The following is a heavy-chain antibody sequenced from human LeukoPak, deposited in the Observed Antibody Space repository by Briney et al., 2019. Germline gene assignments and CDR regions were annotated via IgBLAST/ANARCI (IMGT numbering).Heavy chain of an antibody. D-gene: IGHD2-21*02. CDR3: AAQGYCGGDCHRAYYYYGMDV. V-gene: IGHV1-58*02. CDR1: GFTFTSSA. CDR2: IVVGSGNT. J-gene: IGHJ6*02. Sequence: ASVKVSCKASGFTFTSSAMQWVRQARGQRLEWIGWIVVGSGNTNYAQKFQERVTITRDMSTSTAYMDLSSLRSEDTAVYYCAAQGYCGGDCHRAYYYYGMDVWGQGTTVTVSS.